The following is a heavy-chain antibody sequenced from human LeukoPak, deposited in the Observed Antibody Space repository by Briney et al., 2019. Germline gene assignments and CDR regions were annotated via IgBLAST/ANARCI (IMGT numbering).Heavy chain of an antibody. J-gene: IGHJ1*01. D-gene: IGHD3-22*01. V-gene: IGHV4-61*02. Sequence: SETLSLTCTVSGGSISYGNYYWSWIRQPAGKGLERIGRFYTSGSTTYNPSLKSRVTISVDTSKNQLSLKLSSVTAADTAIYYCAEDSSGYYSSFQHWGQGTLVTVSS. CDR1: GGSISYGNYY. CDR2: FYTSGST. CDR3: AEDSSGYYSSFQH.